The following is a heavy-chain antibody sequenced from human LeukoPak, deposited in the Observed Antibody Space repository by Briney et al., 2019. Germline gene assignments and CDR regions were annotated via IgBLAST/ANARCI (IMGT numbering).Heavy chain of an antibody. CDR3: ARANWPLDY. D-gene: IGHD7-27*01. V-gene: IGHV3-30-3*01. J-gene: IGHJ4*02. CDR2: LSYGGTNK. Sequence: PGGSLRLSCAASGFTFSNYAMHWVRQAPGKGLEWVAVLSYGGTNKYYADSVKGRFTISRDNAKNSLYLQMNSLRAEDTAVYYCARANWPLDYWGQGTLVTVSS. CDR1: GFTFSNYA.